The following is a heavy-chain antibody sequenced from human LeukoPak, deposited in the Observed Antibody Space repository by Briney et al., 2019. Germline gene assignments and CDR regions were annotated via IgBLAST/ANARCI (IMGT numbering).Heavy chain of an antibody. V-gene: IGHV4-59*11. Sequence: PSETLSLTCTVSGGSISSHYWSWIRQPPGKGLEWIGYIYYSGSTNYNPSLKSRVTISVDTSKNHFSLKLSSVTAADTAVYYCARDADYGGRFDYWGQGTLVTVSS. J-gene: IGHJ4*02. CDR3: ARDADYGGRFDY. CDR2: IYYSGST. D-gene: IGHD4-23*01. CDR1: GGSISSHY.